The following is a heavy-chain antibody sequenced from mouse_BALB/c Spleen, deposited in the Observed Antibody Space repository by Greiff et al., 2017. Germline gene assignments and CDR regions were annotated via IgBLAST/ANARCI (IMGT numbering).Heavy chain of an antibody. Sequence: VQLQQSGAELVKPGASVKLSCTASGFNIKDTYMHWVKQRPEQGLEWIGRIDPANGNTKYDPKFQGKATITADTSSNTAYLQLSSLTSEDTAVYYCASSARFAYWGQGTLVTVSA. D-gene: IGHD1-2*01. J-gene: IGHJ3*01. CDR1: GFNIKDTY. CDR2: IDPANGNT. CDR3: ASSARFAY. V-gene: IGHV14-3*02.